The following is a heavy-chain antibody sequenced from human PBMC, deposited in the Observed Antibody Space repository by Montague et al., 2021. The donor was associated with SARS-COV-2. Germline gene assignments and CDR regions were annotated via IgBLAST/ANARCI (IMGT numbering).Heavy chain of an antibody. CDR2: INHSGST. Sequence: SETLSLTCTVSGDSISRNSYYWGWIRQPPGKGLEWIGEINHSGSTNYNPSLKSRLTISVDASKNQFSLKLSSVTAADTAVYYCARGLVLGEEDAVMVYFFYYMDVWGKGTTVTVSS. CDR1: GDSISRNSYY. D-gene: IGHD3-16*01. CDR3: ARGLVLGEEDAVMVYFFYYMDV. V-gene: IGHV4-39*02. J-gene: IGHJ6*03.